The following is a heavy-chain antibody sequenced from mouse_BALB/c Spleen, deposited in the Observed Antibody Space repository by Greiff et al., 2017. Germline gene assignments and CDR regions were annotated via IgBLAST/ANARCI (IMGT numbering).Heavy chain of an antibody. V-gene: IGHV14-3*02. J-gene: IGHJ2*01. CDR2: IDPANGNT. CDR1: GFNIKDTY. CDR3: ASTVVVLYYFDY. D-gene: IGHD1-1*01. Sequence: VHVKQSGAELVKPGASVKLSCTASGFNIKDTYMHWVKQRPEQGLEWIGRIDPANGNTKYDPKFQGKATITADTSSNTAYLQLSSLTSEDTAVYYCASTVVVLYYFDYWGQGTTLTVSS.